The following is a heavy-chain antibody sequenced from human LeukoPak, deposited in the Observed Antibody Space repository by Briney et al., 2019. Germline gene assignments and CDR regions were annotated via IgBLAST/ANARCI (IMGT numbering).Heavy chain of an antibody. Sequence: GGSLRLSCAASGFTFSSYAMNWVRQAPGRGLEWVSGFSGSGGTTYYADFVRGRFTISRDNSKNTLYLQMNSLRAEDTAVYYCANGNRCTSPNCLGYYYFYMDVWGKGTTVTVSS. V-gene: IGHV3-23*01. J-gene: IGHJ6*03. CDR3: ANGNRCTSPNCLGYYYFYMDV. CDR1: GFTFSSYA. D-gene: IGHD2-8*01. CDR2: FSGSGGTT.